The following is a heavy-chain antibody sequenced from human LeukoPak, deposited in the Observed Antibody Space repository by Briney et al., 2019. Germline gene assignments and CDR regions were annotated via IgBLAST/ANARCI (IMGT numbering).Heavy chain of an antibody. CDR1: GFTLSSYS. CDR3: ARDLSQGATTNTNGYFDY. D-gene: IGHD2-8*01. V-gene: IGHV3-21*04. CDR2: NGCSGNYI. Sequence: GGAPRLSLGTSGFTLSSYSMKLGRPGPREGVEWGSYNGCSGNYIYYADSVKGRFTISRDNAQNSLYLQMISLRGEDTAVYYCARDLSQGATTNTNGYFDYWGQGALVTVSS. J-gene: IGHJ4*02.